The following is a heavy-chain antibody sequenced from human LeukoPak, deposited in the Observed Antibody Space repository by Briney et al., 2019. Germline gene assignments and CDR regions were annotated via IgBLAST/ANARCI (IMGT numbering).Heavy chain of an antibody. CDR3: ARVGRPESFQVYYFDY. CDR1: GFPFSTYR. V-gene: IGHV3-21*01. D-gene: IGHD1-1*01. Sequence: GGSLRLSCAASGFPFSTYRMNWVRQAPGKGLEWVSSISSASTYTYYADSVKGRFTISRDNAKNSLYLQMNSLRAEDTAVYYCARVGRPESFQVYYFDYWGQGILVTVSS. J-gene: IGHJ4*02. CDR2: ISSASTYT.